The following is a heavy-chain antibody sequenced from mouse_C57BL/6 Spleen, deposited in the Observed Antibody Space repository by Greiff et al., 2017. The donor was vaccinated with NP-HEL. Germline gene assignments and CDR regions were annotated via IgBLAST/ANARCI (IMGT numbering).Heavy chain of an antibody. Sequence: QVHVKQPGAELVRPGSSVKLSCKASGYTFTSYWMDWVKQRPGQGLEWIGNIYPSDSETHYNQKFKDKATLTVDKSSSTAYMQLSSLTSEDSAVYYCARGRHYGSSYGYFDVWGTGTTVTVSS. CDR3: ARGRHYGSSYGYFDV. J-gene: IGHJ1*03. V-gene: IGHV1-61*01. D-gene: IGHD1-1*01. CDR2: IYPSDSET. CDR1: GYTFTSYW.